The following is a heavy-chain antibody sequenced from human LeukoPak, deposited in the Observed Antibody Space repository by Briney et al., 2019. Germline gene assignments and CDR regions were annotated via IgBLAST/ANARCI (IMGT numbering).Heavy chain of an antibody. CDR1: GYTFTSYA. J-gene: IGHJ6*03. CDR2: IIPIFGTA. CDR3: ASDTGVYGSGSYHPDYYYYYMDV. D-gene: IGHD3-10*01. Sequence: VASVKVSCKASGYTFTSYAMNWVRQAPGQGLEWMGGIIPIFGTANYAQKFQGRVTITADESTSTAYMELSSLRSEDTAVYYCASDTGVYGSGSYHPDYYYYYMDVWGKGTTVTISS. V-gene: IGHV1-69*13.